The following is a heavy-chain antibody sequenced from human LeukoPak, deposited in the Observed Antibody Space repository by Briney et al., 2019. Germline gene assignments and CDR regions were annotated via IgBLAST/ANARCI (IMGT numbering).Heavy chain of an antibody. CDR1: GFTFSSYW. CDR3: VREAYYYYMDV. V-gene: IGHV3-7*01. J-gene: IGHJ6*03. Sequence: GGSLRLSCAASGFTFSSYWMSWVRQAPGKGLEWVANIKQDGSEKYYVDSVKGRFTIPRDNAKNSLYLQMNSLRAEDTAVYHCVREAYYYYMDVWGKGTTVTVSS. CDR2: IKQDGSEK.